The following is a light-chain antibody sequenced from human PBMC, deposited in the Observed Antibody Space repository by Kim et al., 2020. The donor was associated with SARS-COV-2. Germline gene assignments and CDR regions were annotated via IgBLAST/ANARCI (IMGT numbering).Light chain of an antibody. J-gene: IGKJ4*01. CDR2: GAS. CDR1: QTINNK. CDR3: QQYDDWPPT. Sequence: VSPGERATLSCRASQTINNKLAWTQQKPGQAPRLLFYGASTRATGIPARFSGSGSGTEFTLTISSLQSEDFAVYYCQQYDDWPPTFGGGTKVDIK. V-gene: IGKV3-15*01.